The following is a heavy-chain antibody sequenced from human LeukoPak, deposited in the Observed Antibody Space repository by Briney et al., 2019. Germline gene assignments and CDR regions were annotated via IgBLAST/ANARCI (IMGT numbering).Heavy chain of an antibody. CDR2: IRYDGSNK. D-gene: IGHD3-10*01. CDR1: GFTFSSYG. Sequence: PGGSLRLSCAASGFTFSSYGMHWVHQAPGKGLEWVAFIRYDGSNKYYADSVKGRFTISRDNSKNTLYLQMNSLRAEDTAVYYCAKDLAIWFGESFMFDYWGQGTLVTVSS. CDR3: AKDLAIWFGESFMFDY. J-gene: IGHJ4*02. V-gene: IGHV3-30*02.